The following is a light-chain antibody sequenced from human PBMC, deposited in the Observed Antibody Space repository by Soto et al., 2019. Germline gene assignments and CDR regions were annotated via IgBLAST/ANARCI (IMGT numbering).Light chain of an antibody. CDR2: AAS. J-gene: IGKJ5*01. V-gene: IGKV1-39*01. CDR1: QSISSY. CDR3: QQSYSTPIT. Sequence: DIRRSQSPSSLSASVADRVTITSRASQSISSYLNWYQQKPGKAPKLLIYAASSLQSGVPSRFSGSGSGTDFTLTISSLQPEDFATYYCQQSYSTPITFGQGTRLEIK.